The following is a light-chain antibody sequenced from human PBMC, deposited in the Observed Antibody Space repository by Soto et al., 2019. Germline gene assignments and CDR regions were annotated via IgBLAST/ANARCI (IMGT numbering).Light chain of an antibody. CDR1: QTISSW. J-gene: IGKJ4*01. CDR2: KAS. CDR3: QQYNSYSLT. V-gene: IGKV1-5*03. Sequence: DIQMTQSPSTLSGSVGEPVNITCLASQTISSWLAWYQQKPGKAPKLLIYKASTLKSGVPSRFSGSGSGTEFTLTISSLQPDDFATYYCQQYNSYSLTFGGGTKVDIK.